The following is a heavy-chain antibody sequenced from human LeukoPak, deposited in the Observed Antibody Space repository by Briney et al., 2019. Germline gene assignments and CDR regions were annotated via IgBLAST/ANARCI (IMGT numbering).Heavy chain of an antibody. J-gene: IGHJ3*02. CDR3: ARSYSSYDAFDI. Sequence: GASVKVSCKASGYTFTSYYIHWVGQAPGQGLEWMGIINPSSGSTTYAQKFQGRVTMTRDMSTSTVYMEPSSLRSEDTAVYYCARSYSSYDAFDIWGQGTMVTVSS. CDR2: INPSSGST. V-gene: IGHV1-46*01. D-gene: IGHD1-26*01. CDR1: GYTFTSYY.